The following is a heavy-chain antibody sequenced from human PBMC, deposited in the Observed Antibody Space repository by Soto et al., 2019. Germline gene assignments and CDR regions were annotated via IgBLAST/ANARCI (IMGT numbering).Heavy chain of an antibody. CDR1: GGTFGSSG. V-gene: IGHV1-69*01. Sequence: QVQLVQSGAEVKRPGSSVKVSCKASGGTFGSSGISWVRQAPGQGLEWMGGVVPILGTSKYAQRFQGRVTITADESTSTAYMELSSLRSEDTAVYFCARDRYCSGGSCYVSDSWGQGTLVTVSS. CDR2: VVPILGTS. J-gene: IGHJ4*02. D-gene: IGHD2-15*01. CDR3: ARDRYCSGGSCYVSDS.